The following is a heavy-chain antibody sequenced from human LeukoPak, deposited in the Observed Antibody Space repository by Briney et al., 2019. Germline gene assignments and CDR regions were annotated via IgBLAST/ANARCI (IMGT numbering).Heavy chain of an antibody. CDR3: ARDQSYGDYVFDY. CDR1: GFTFSSYW. V-gene: IGHV3-74*01. D-gene: IGHD4-17*01. Sequence: GGSLRLSCAASGFTFSSYWMHWVRQAPGKGLVWVSRINSDGSSTSYADSVKGRFTISRDNAKNTLCLQMNSLRAEDTAVYYCARDQSYGDYVFDYWGQGTLVTVSS. CDR2: INSDGSST. J-gene: IGHJ4*02.